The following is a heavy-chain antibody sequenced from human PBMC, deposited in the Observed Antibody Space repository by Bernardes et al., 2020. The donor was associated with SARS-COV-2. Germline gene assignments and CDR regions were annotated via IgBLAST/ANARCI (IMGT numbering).Heavy chain of an antibody. CDR1: GFTFSSYG. V-gene: IGHV3-33*01. CDR3: ARVVHDYSASGTYPHYFDS. D-gene: IGHD3-10*01. Sequence: GGSLRLSCAASGFTFSSYGMHWVRQAPGKGLEWVAVIWYDGSNKYYADSVKGRFTISRDNSKNTLYLQMNSLRAEDTAVYYCARVVHDYSASGTYPHYFDSWGQGILVTVSS. J-gene: IGHJ4*02. CDR2: IWYDGSNK.